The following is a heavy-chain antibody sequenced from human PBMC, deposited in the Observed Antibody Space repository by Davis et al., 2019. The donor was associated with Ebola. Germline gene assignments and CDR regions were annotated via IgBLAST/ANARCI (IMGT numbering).Heavy chain of an antibody. CDR2: ISSSSSYI. CDR1: GFTFSSYS. CDR3: ARERAVTYFYY. J-gene: IGHJ4*02. Sequence: GESLKISCAASGFTFSSYSMNWVRQAPGKGLEWVSSISSSSSYIYYADSVKGRFTISRDNAKNSLYLQMNSLRAEDTAVYYCARERAVTYFYYWGQGTLVTVSS. D-gene: IGHD4-17*01. V-gene: IGHV3-21*01.